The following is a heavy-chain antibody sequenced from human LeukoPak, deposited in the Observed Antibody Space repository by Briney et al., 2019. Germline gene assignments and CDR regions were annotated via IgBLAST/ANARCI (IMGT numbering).Heavy chain of an antibody. CDR2: ISSSSAFI. J-gene: IGHJ3*02. D-gene: IGHD3-10*02. CDR1: GFTFSSYS. CDR3: ATSRNVGEHAFDI. Sequence: GGPLRPPCAPSGFTFSSYSMNWVGQAPGKGRDWVSVISSSSAFIYYADSVKGRFTISRDNAKNSLYLQMNSLRAEDTAVYYCATSRNVGEHAFDIWGQGTMVTVSS. V-gene: IGHV3-21*01.